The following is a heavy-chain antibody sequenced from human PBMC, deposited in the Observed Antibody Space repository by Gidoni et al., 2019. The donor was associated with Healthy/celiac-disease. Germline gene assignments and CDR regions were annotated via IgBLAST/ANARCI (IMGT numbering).Heavy chain of an antibody. Sequence: QVQLQQWGAGLLKPSETLSLTCAVSGGSFSGYYWSWIRQPPGKGLEWIGEINHSGSTNYNPSLKSRVTISVDTSKNQFSLKRSSVTAADTAVYYCARGRKITMVRGVTEPLDYWGQGTLVTVSS. CDR2: INHSGST. CDR1: GGSFSGYY. D-gene: IGHD3-10*01. V-gene: IGHV4-34*01. J-gene: IGHJ4*02. CDR3: ARGRKITMVRGVTEPLDY.